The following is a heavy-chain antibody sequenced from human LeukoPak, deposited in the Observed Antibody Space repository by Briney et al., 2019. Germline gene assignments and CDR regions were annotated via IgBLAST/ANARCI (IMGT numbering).Heavy chain of an antibody. D-gene: IGHD3-3*01. V-gene: IGHV1-69*13. CDR3: ARGDYYDFRRGAFDI. CDR2: IIPIFDTA. Sequence: SVKVSCKASGGTFSNCAISWVRQAPGQGLEWMGGIIPIFDTANYAQKFQGRVTITADESTTTAYMELSSLRSDDTAVYYCARGDYYDFRRGAFDIWGQGTLVTVSS. J-gene: IGHJ3*02. CDR1: GGTFSNCA.